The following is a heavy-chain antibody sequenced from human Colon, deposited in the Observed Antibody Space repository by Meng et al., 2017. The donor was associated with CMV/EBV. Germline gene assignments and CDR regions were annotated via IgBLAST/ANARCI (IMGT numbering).Heavy chain of an antibody. CDR1: GGSISSINYY. J-gene: IGHJ4*02. CDR3: ASPYYGSGSYIDF. CDR2: IYYSGGT. D-gene: IGHD3-10*01. V-gene: IGHV4-39*01. Sequence: SETLSLTCTVSGGSISSINYYWGWIRQPPGKGLEWIGYIYYSGGTYYNPSLKSRVTISVDTSKNQFSLKLNSVTAADTAVYYCASPYYGSGSYIDFWGQGTLVTVSS.